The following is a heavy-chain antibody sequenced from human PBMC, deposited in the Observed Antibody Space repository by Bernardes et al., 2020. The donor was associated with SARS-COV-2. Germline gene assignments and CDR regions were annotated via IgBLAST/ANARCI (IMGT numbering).Heavy chain of an antibody. CDR2: FDPVDGET. V-gene: IGHV1-24*01. J-gene: IGHJ4*02. CDR1: GNTLSKLS. CDR3: ATGVGVTVTETFDC. D-gene: IGHD1-20*01. Sequence: ASVKVSCKVSGNTLSKLSIHWVRQAPGKGLEWMGGFDPVDGETIHAQKFQGRVTMTEDTPTDTAYMELRGLSSEDTAVYYCATGVGVTVTETFDCWGQGTLVTISS.